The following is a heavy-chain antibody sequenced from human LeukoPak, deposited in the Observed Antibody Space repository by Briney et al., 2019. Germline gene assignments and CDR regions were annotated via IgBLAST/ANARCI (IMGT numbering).Heavy chain of an antibody. J-gene: IGHJ4*02. Sequence: PSETLSLTCAVYGGSFSGYYWSWIRQPPGKGLEWIGEINHSGSTNYNPSLKSRVTISVDTSKNQFSLKLSSVTAADTAVYYCARGNHCSGGSCYIPHFDYWGQGTLVTVSS. V-gene: IGHV4-34*01. CDR1: GGSFSGYY. CDR2: INHSGST. D-gene: IGHD2-15*01. CDR3: ARGNHCSGGSCYIPHFDY.